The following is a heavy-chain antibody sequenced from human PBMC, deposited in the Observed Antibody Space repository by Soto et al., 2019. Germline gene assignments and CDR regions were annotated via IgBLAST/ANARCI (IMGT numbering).Heavy chain of an antibody. V-gene: IGHV3-53*01. J-gene: IGHJ6*03. CDR3: AKGIVATIKSYYYMDV. CDR1: RFTVSSNY. CDR2: IGSGGST. D-gene: IGHD5-12*01. Sequence: GGSLRLSCAASRFTVSSNYMSWVRQAPGKGLEWVSIIGSGGSTYYADSVKGRFTISRDNSKNTLYLQMNSLRAEDTAVYYCAKGIVATIKSYYYMDVWGKGTTVTVSS.